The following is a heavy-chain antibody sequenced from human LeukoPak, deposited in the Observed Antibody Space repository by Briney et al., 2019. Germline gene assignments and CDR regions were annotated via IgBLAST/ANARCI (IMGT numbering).Heavy chain of an antibody. Sequence: ASVKVSCKASGGTFSSYAISWVRQAPGQGLEWMGGIIPIFGTANYAQKFQGRVTITADESTSTAYMELKSLRPEDTAVYYCARDLGDSAGTSSDGMDVWGQGTTVTVS. V-gene: IGHV1-69*13. J-gene: IGHJ6*02. D-gene: IGHD6-13*01. CDR1: GGTFSSYA. CDR3: ARDLGDSAGTSSDGMDV. CDR2: IIPIFGTA.